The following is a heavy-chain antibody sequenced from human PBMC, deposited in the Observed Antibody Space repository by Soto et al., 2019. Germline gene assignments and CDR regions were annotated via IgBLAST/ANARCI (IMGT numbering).Heavy chain of an antibody. V-gene: IGHV3-30*18. D-gene: IGHD6-19*01. J-gene: IGHJ4*02. CDR1: GFTFSSYG. CDR3: AKDFTAVAGAPYFDY. CDR2: ISYDGSNK. Sequence: GGPLRLSCAASGFTFSSYGMHWVRQAPGKGLEWVAVISYDGSNKYYADSVKGRFTISRDNSKNTLYLQMNSLRAEDTAVYYCAKDFTAVAGAPYFDYWGQGTLVTVSS.